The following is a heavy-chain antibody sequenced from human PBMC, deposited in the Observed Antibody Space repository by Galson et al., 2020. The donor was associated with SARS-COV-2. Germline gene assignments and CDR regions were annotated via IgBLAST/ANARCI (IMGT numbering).Heavy chain of an antibody. CDR1: GFTFSSYA. D-gene: IGHD1-26*01. V-gene: IGHV3-23*01. J-gene: IGHJ4*02. CDR3: AKDVPAFSWELLSACPESIFDY. CDR2: ISGSGGST. Sequence: GGSLRLSCAASGFTFSSYAMSWVRQAPGKGLEWVSAISGSGGSTYYADSVKGRFTISRDNSKNTLYLQMNSLRAEDTAVYYCAKDVPAFSWELLSACPESIFDYWGQGTLVTVSS.